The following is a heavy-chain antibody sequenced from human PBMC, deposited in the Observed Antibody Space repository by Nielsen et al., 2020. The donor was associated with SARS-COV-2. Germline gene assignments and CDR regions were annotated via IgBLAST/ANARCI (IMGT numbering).Heavy chain of an antibody. J-gene: IGHJ6*02. CDR2: IRSKAYGGTT. Sequence: GGSLRLSCTASGFTFGDYAMSWFRQAPGKGLEWVGFIRSKAYGGTTEYAASVKGRFTISRDDSKSIAYLQMNSLKTEDTAVYYCTRVGVRGYYYYGMDVWGQGTTVTVSS. D-gene: IGHD2-21*01. CDR3: TRVGVRGYYYYGMDV. V-gene: IGHV3-49*03. CDR1: GFTFGDYA.